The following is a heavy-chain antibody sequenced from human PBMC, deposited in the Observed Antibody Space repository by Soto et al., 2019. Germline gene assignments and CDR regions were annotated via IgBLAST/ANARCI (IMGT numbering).Heavy chain of an antibody. J-gene: IGHJ6*02. D-gene: IGHD5-12*01. Sequence: SETLSLTCTVSGDSVSSGGYYWSWIRQPPGKGLEWIGYIYSSGSANYNPSLKSRVTISRDTSKNQISLKVASVTAADTAGYYCARGRIVATPSYYYYYYGMDVWGQGTTVTVSS. CDR2: IYSSGSA. V-gene: IGHV4-61*08. CDR1: GDSVSSGGYY. CDR3: ARGRIVATPSYYYYYYGMDV.